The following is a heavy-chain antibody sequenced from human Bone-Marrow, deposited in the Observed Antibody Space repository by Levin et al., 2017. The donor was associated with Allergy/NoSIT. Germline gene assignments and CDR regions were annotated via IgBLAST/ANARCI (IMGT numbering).Heavy chain of an antibody. Sequence: GGSLRLSCAASGFTVSSNYMYWVRQAPGKGLECVSVIYSSGITSYAGSVKGRFTISRDSSKNTLFLQMHSLRAEDTAVYYCASPPLLTVTGTRDFWGPGTLVTVSS. J-gene: IGHJ4*02. V-gene: IGHV3-53*01. CDR2: IYSSGIT. CDR3: ASPPLLTVTGTRDF. D-gene: IGHD6-19*01. CDR1: GFTVSSNY.